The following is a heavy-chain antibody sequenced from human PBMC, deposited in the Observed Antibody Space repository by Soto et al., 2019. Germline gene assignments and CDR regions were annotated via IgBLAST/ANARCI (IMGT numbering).Heavy chain of an antibody. CDR3: ARGAAGYSYGVLFDY. CDR1: GGSISSYY. V-gene: IGHV4-59*01. J-gene: IGHJ4*02. Sequence: SETLSLTCTVSGGSISSYYWSWIRQPPGKGLEWIGYIYYSGSTNYNPSLKSRVTISVDTSKNQFSLKLSSVTAADTAVYYCARGAAGYSYGVLFDYWGQGTLVTVSS. CDR2: IYYSGST. D-gene: IGHD5-18*01.